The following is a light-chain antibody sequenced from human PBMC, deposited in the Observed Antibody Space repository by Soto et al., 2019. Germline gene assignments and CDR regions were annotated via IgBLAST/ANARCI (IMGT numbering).Light chain of an antibody. CDR3: QVWDSSTPVV. CDR1: NIASKN. CDR2: RID. Sequence: SYELTQPLSVSVVLGQTARITCGGNNIASKNVHWYQQKPGQAPVLVIYRIDNRPSGIPERFSGSNSGNTATLTITRAQAGDEADYYCQVWDSSTPVVFGGGTKVTVL. J-gene: IGLJ2*01. V-gene: IGLV3-9*01.